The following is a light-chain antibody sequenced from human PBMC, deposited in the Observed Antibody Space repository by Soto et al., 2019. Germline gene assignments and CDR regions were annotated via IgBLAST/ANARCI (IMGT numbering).Light chain of an antibody. CDR2: DDS. Sequence: DIQMTQSPSSLSASVGHRVTSTCRASQSISSWLAWYQQKPGKAPKLLIYDDSSLESGVPSRFSGSGSGTEFTLTISSLQPDDFATYYCQQYNSYWTFGQGTRLEIK. CDR3: QQYNSYWT. V-gene: IGKV1-5*01. CDR1: QSISSW. J-gene: IGKJ5*01.